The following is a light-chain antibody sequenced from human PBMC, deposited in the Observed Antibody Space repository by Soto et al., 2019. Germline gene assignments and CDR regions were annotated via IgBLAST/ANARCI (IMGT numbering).Light chain of an antibody. CDR3: QQLNSYPPT. V-gene: IGKV1-9*01. CDR1: QGIGSY. Sequence: IQLTQSPSSLSASVGDRVTITCRASQGIGSYLAWYQQEPGKAPKLLIYAASTLQRGVPSRFSGSGSGTDFTLTISSLQPEDFATYYCQQLNSYPPTFGQGTKLEIK. CDR2: AAS. J-gene: IGKJ2*01.